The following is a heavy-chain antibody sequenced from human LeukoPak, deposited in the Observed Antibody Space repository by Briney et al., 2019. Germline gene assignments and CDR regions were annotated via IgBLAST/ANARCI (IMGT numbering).Heavy chain of an antibody. D-gene: IGHD2-15*01. CDR3: ARDGCSGGSGYPGNWFDP. CDR1: GFTFSDYY. Sequence: PGGSLRLSCAASGFTFSDYYMSCIRQAPGKGLEWVSYISSSSSYTNYADSVKGRFTISRDNAKNSLYLQMNSLRAEDTAVYYWARDGCSGGSGYPGNWFDPWGQGTLVTVSS. V-gene: IGHV3-11*05. J-gene: IGHJ5*02. CDR2: ISSSSSYT.